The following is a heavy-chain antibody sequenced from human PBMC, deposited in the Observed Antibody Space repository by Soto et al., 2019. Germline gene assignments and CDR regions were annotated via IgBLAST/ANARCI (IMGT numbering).Heavy chain of an antibody. CDR3: AKDRRIAARPGNYYFDY. CDR2: MSYDGSNK. CDR1: GFTFSSYG. D-gene: IGHD6-6*01. J-gene: IGHJ4*02. V-gene: IGHV3-30*18. Sequence: QVQLVESGGGVVQPGRSLRLSCAASGFTFSSYGMHWVRQAPGKGLEWVAVMSYDGSNKYYADSVKGRFTISRDNSKNTLYLQMNSLRAEDTAVYYCAKDRRIAARPGNYYFDYWGQGTLVTVSS.